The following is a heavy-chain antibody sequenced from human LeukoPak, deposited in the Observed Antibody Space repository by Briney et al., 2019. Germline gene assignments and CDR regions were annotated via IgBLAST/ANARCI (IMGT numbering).Heavy chain of an antibody. V-gene: IGHV3-33*01. J-gene: IGHJ4*02. CDR1: GFXFRSYG. D-gene: IGHD6-13*01. Sequence: GKSLRLSCAASGFXFRSYGIHWVRQAPGKGQEWVAVIWYDGSNKYYADSVKGRFTISRDNSENTLYLQMNSLRAEDTALYFCASDGIAVDRGIGYFDYWGQGTLVTVSS. CDR3: ASDGIAVDRGIGYFDY. CDR2: IWYDGSNK.